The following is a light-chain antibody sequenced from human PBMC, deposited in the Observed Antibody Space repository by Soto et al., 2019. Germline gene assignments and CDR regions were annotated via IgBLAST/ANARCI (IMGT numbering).Light chain of an antibody. V-gene: IGKV1-5*01. J-gene: IGKJ1*01. CDR1: QSISSW. CDR3: QQYGSSPPT. CDR2: DAS. Sequence: GDRVTITCRASQSISSWLAWYQHKPGKAPNLLIYDASSLEMGVPSRFSGSGSGTDFTLTISRLEPEDFAVYYCQQYGSSPPTFGQGTKVDI.